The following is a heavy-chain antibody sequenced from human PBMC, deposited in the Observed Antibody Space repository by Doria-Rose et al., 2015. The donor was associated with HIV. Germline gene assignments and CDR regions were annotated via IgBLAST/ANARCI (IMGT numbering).Heavy chain of an antibody. CDR2: IFSDEER. CDR1: GVSLSSPGMG. V-gene: IGHV2-26*01. CDR3: ARIKSSRWYHKYYFDF. D-gene: IGHD6-13*01. Sequence: QESGPVLVKPTETLTLTCAVSGVSLSSPGMGVSWIRQPPGKALEWLGNIFSDEERSYKTSLKSRLTISRGTSKSQVVLTMTDMDPVDTATYYCARIKSSRWYHKYYFDFWGQGTLVIVSA. J-gene: IGHJ4*02.